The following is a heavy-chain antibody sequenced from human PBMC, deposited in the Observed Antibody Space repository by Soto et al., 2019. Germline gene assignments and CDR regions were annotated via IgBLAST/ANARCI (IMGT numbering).Heavy chain of an antibody. D-gene: IGHD6-6*01. CDR3: ARSRRAARPLTAFDI. CDR1: GGSISSYY. Sequence: PSETLSLTCTVSGGSISSYYWSWIRQPPGKGLEWIGYIYYSGSTNYNPSLKSRVTISVDTSKNQFSLKLSSVTAADTAVYYCARSRRAARPLTAFDIRGQGTMVTVSS. CDR2: IYYSGST. J-gene: IGHJ3*02. V-gene: IGHV4-59*08.